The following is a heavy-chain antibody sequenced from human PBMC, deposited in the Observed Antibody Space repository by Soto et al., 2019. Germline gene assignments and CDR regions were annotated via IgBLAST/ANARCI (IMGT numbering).Heavy chain of an antibody. Sequence: TLSLTCTVSGDSISSNSHYWGWIRQHPGKGLEWIGYIYYSGTTAYNPSLKTRVTISPDTSKNQFSLNLSSVTAADTAVYYCASVFDCGKFYGFVSWVQGRQVTVSS. CDR1: GDSISSNSHY. D-gene: IGHD2-21*01. V-gene: IGHV4-31*03. CDR3: ASVFDCGKFYGFVS. CDR2: IYYSGTT. J-gene: IGHJ4*02.